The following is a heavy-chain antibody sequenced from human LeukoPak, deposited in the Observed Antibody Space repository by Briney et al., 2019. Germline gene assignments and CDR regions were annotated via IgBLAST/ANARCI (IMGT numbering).Heavy chain of an antibody. D-gene: IGHD3-16*01. CDR1: GGSFSGYY. CDR3: ARGYVYFDY. J-gene: IGHJ4*02. V-gene: IGHV4-34*01. CDR2: INHSGST. Sequence: SETLSLTCAVYGGSFSGYYWSWIRQPPGKGLEWIGEINHSGSTNYNPSLKSRVTISVDTSKNQFSLKLSSVTAADTAVYYCARGYVYFDYWGQGTLVAVSS.